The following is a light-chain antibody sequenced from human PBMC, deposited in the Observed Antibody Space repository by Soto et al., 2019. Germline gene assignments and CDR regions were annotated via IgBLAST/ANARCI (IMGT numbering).Light chain of an antibody. V-gene: IGKV3-20*01. CDR2: DAS. J-gene: IGKJ4*01. CDR3: QQYGSPPLT. CDR1: QSVSSSY. Sequence: DIVLTQSPGTLYLSPGERATLSCRASQSVSSSYLAWYQQKPGQAPRLLIYDASSRATGIPDRFSGSGSGTDFTLTISRLEPEDFAVYYCQQYGSPPLTFGGGTKVEIK.